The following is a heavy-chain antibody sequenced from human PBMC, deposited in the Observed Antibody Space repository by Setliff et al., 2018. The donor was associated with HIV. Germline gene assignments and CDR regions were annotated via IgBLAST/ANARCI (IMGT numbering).Heavy chain of an antibody. CDR1: GGSFSGYY. J-gene: IGHJ4*02. Sequence: PSETLSLTCAVYGGSFSGYYWSWIRQPPGKGLEWIGEINHGGSTDSNPSLKSRVTISVDTSKNQFSLNLTSVTAADTAVYYCARVASYDFWCGYLHYFDYWGQGTLVTVSS. CDR2: INHGGST. V-gene: IGHV4-34*01. D-gene: IGHD3-3*01. CDR3: ARVASYDFWCGYLHYFDY.